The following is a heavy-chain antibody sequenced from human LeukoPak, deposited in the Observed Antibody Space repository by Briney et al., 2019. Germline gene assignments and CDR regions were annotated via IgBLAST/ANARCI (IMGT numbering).Heavy chain of an antibody. D-gene: IGHD6-13*01. CDR2: ISYDGSNK. V-gene: IGHV3-30*04. Sequence: GRSLRLSCAASGFTFSSYAMHWVRQAPGKGLEWVAVISYDGSNKYYADSVKGRFTISRDNSKNTLYLQMNSMRAEDTAVYYCARDLFRYSSKTFDPWGQGTLVTVSS. CDR1: GFTFSSYA. CDR3: ARDLFRYSSKTFDP. J-gene: IGHJ5*02.